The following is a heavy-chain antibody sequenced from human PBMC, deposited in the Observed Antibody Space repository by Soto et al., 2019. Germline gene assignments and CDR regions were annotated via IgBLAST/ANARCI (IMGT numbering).Heavy chain of an antibody. V-gene: IGHV1-18*01. J-gene: IGHJ4*02. D-gene: IGHD1-26*01. CDR3: ARGGSGSYRMFDY. Sequence: QVQLVQSGADVKKPGAAVTVSCQASGFTFNTYVITWVRQAPGQGLEWLGWISVYHGNTNYAQKVQDRVTMTTDTSTSTAYLELRSLISDDTAVYYCARGGSGSYRMFDYWGQGTLVTVSS. CDR1: GFTFNTYV. CDR2: ISVYHGNT.